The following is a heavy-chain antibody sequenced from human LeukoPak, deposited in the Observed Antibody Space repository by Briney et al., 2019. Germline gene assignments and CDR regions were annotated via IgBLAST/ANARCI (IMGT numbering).Heavy chain of an antibody. Sequence: PGGSLRLSCAASGFTFSSYAINWVRQAPGKGLEWVSYISSSSSTIYYADSVKGRFTISRDNAKNSLYLQMNSLRAEDTAVYYCARGIAAAGSYYFDYWGQGTLVTVSS. D-gene: IGHD6-13*01. CDR2: ISSSSSTI. V-gene: IGHV3-48*04. J-gene: IGHJ4*02. CDR1: GFTFSSYA. CDR3: ARGIAAAGSYYFDY.